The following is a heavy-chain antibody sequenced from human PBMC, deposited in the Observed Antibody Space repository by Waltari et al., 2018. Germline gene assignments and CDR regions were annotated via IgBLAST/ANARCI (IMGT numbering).Heavy chain of an antibody. V-gene: IGHV4-4*02. J-gene: IGHJ4*02. CDR1: GGSMSSSNR. CDR2: IYHSGST. D-gene: IGHD1-26*01. CDR3: ASGEWGVGATTGREFDY. Sequence: QVQLQESGPGLVKPSGTLSLTCAVSGGSMSSSNRWSWVRQPPGKGLEWIGEIYHSGSTNYNPSLKSRVTISVDKSKNQFSLKLSSVTAADTAVYYCASGEWGVGATTGREFDYWGQGTLVTVSS.